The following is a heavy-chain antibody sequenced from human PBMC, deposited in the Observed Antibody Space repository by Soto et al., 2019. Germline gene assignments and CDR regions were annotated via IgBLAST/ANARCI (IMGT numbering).Heavy chain of an antibody. CDR3: ARGHYDFWGGYFATMAY. V-gene: IGHV4-59*08. CDR2: IHYSGNT. CDR1: GGSISNYY. D-gene: IGHD3-3*01. Sequence: SETLSLTCTVSGGSISNYYWSWIRQPPGKGLEWIGYIHYSGNTKYNPSLKSRVTISADTSKDQFSLKLTSVTAADTAVYYCARGHYDFWGGYFATMAYWGQGTLVTVSS. J-gene: IGHJ4*02.